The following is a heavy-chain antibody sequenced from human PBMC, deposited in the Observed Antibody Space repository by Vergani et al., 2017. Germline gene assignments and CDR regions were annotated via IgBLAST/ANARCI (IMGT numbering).Heavy chain of an antibody. J-gene: IGHJ4*02. CDR3: ARHDRSGPHFAY. V-gene: IGHV4-59*08. Sequence: QVQLQESGPGLVKPSETLSLTCTVSGGSISSYYWRWIRQPPGKGLEWIGYIYYIGSTNYNPSLKSRVTISVDTYKNQFSRKLSSVTAADTAVYYCARHDRSGPHFAYWGQGTLVTVYS. CDR2: IYYIGST. CDR1: GGSISSYY. D-gene: IGHD3-22*01.